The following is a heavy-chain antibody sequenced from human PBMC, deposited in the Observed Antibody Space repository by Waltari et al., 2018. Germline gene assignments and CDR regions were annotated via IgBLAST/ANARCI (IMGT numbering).Heavy chain of an antibody. D-gene: IGHD3-22*01. V-gene: IGHV1-69*01. J-gene: IGHJ4*02. CDR2: IIPIFGTA. CDR1: GGTFSSYA. Sequence: QVQLVQSGAEVKKPGSSVKVSCKASGGTFSSYAISWVRQAPGPGLEWMGGIIPIFGTANYAQKFQGRVTITADESTSTAYMELSSLRSEDTAVYYCASPKPDYYDSSGYYPYYFDYWGQGTLVTVSS. CDR3: ASPKPDYYDSSGYYPYYFDY.